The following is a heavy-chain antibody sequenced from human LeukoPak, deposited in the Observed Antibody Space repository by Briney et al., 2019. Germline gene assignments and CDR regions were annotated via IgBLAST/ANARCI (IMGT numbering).Heavy chain of an antibody. Sequence: GGSLRLSCAASGFIVSTNYINWVRQAPGKGLEWVSLINSGGTTYFADSVKGRSTVSRDNSKNTLYLQMNSLRVEDTAVYYCARRESYGDYPSQQYGMDVWGQGTTVTVSS. CDR3: ARRESYGDYPSQQYGMDV. D-gene: IGHD4-17*01. J-gene: IGHJ6*02. CDR1: GFIVSTNY. CDR2: INSGGTT. V-gene: IGHV3-53*01.